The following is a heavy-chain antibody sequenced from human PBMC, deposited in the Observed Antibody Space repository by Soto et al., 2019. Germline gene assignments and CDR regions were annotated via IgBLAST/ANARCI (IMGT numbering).Heavy chain of an antibody. CDR1: GFTFSAYG. D-gene: IGHD5-12*01. V-gene: IGHV3-33*01. CDR2: IWFDGSKK. J-gene: IGHJ4*02. Sequence: QVQLVESGGGVVQPGRSLRLSCTPSGFTFSAYGFHWVRQGPGKGLEWVAAIWFDGSKKLYADSVKGRFTISRDDSKNTLDLQMDSLRDEDTGAYYCARDLNIGVRDYGCQVTLVIVSS. CDR3: ARDLNIGVRDY.